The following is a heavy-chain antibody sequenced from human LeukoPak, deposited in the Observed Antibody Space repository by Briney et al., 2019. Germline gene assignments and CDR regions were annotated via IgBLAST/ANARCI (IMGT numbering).Heavy chain of an antibody. V-gene: IGHV3-48*02. CDR1: GFTFSSYS. CDR3: ARDGYCSSGSCYGSYDY. J-gene: IGHJ4*02. Sequence: PGGSLRLSCAPSGFTFSSYSMHWVRQAPGKGLEWVSYISSSSDTIYYADSVKGRFTISRDNAKNSLYLQMNSLRDEDTAVYYCARDGYCSSGSCYGSYDYWGQGTLVTVSS. CDR2: ISSSSDTI. D-gene: IGHD2-15*01.